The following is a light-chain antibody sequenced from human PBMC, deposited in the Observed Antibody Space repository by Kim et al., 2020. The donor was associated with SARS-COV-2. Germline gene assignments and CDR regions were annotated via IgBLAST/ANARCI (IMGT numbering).Light chain of an antibody. CDR3: QQYDSYSIT. CDR2: KAS. Sequence: DIQMTQSPSTLSASVGGSVTITCRASHSIGSWLAWYQQKPGKAPNLLIYKASSLETGVPSRFNGSGSGTEFTLTISSLQPDDFATYYCQQYDSYSITFGQGTRLEIK. V-gene: IGKV1-5*03. CDR1: HSIGSW. J-gene: IGKJ5*01.